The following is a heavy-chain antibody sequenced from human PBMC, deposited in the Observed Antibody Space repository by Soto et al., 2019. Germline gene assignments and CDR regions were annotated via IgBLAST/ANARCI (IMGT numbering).Heavy chain of an antibody. Sequence: PGGSLRLSCAASGFTFSPYEMSWVRQAPGKGLEWISYISSSGSTIHYADSVKGRFSISRDNAKKSLFLQMNSLRAEDTAVYYCVREAPCSNGVCQFDYWGRGTLVTVPQ. CDR3: VREAPCSNGVCQFDY. CDR2: ISSSGSTI. V-gene: IGHV3-48*03. CDR1: GFTFSPYE. D-gene: IGHD2-8*01. J-gene: IGHJ4*02.